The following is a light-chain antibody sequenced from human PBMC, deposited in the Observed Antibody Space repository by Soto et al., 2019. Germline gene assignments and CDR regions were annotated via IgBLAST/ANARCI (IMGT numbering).Light chain of an antibody. CDR2: EDI. V-gene: IGLV2-14*01. CDR3: SSYSRSSTVV. J-gene: IGLJ2*01. Sequence: QSVLTQPASVSGSPGQSITISCTGTSSDVGSYNYVSWYQQHPGKAPQLVIYEDIKRPSGVSNRFSGSKSGNTASLTISGLQAEDEADYYCSSYSRSSTVVFGGGTKLTVL. CDR1: SSDVGSYNY.